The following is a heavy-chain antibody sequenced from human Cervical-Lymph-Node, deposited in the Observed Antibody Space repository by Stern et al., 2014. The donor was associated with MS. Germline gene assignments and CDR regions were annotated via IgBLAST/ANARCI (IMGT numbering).Heavy chain of an antibody. V-gene: IGHV4-4*02. CDR3: ARDLIDYGGRRSAGKY. CDR1: GGSISSSNW. J-gene: IGHJ4*02. D-gene: IGHD4-23*01. CDR2: IYHSGST. Sequence: QVQLQESGPGLVKPSGTLSLTCAVSGGSISSSNWWSWVRQPPGKGLEWXGEIYHSGSTNYNPSLKSRATLSVDKSKNQFSLKLSSVTAADTAVYYCARDLIDYGGRRSAGKYWGQGTLVTVSS.